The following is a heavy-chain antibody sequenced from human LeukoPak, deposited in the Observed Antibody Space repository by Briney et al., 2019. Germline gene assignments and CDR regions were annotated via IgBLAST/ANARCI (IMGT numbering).Heavy chain of an antibody. Sequence: GASVKVSCKASGYTFTGYYMHWVRQAPGQGLEWMGWINPNSGGTNYAQKFQGGVTMTRDTSISTAYMELSRLRSDDTAVYYCATGGVVVAATPFDYWGQGTLVTVSS. CDR3: ATGGVVVAATPFDY. CDR2: INPNSGGT. CDR1: GYTFTGYY. J-gene: IGHJ4*02. V-gene: IGHV1-2*02. D-gene: IGHD2-15*01.